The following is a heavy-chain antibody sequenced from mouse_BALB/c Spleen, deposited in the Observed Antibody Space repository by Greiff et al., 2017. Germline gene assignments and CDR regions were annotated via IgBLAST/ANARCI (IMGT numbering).Heavy chain of an antibody. CDR3: ARGEDYYGSSDAMDY. CDR2: ISSGSSTI. D-gene: IGHD1-1*01. CDR1: GFTFSSFG. J-gene: IGHJ4*01. V-gene: IGHV5-17*02. Sequence: EVQGVESGGGLVQPGGSRKLSCAASGFTFSSFGMHWVRQAPEKGLEWVAYISSGSSTIYYADTVKGRFTISRDNPKNTLFLQMTSLRSEDTAMYYCARGEDYYGSSDAMDYWGQGTSVTVSS.